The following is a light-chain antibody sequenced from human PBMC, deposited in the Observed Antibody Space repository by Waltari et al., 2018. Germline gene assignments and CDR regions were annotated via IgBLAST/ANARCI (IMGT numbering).Light chain of an antibody. Sequence: IVLTQSPDSLSLSPGERATLTCRASQSVSSLLAWSQQRPGQAPRLLIYDASKRAAGIPARFSGSGSGTEFTLTISTLEAEDFAVYFCQQRSTWPRTFGQGTNVE. V-gene: IGKV3-11*01. CDR2: DAS. CDR1: QSVSSL. J-gene: IGKJ1*01. CDR3: QQRSTWPRT.